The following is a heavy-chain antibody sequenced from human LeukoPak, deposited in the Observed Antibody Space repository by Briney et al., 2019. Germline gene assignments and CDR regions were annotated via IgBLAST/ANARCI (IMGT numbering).Heavy chain of an antibody. CDR3: ARGLVDYYDSSGYYLERYNWFDP. V-gene: IGHV1-8*01. CDR1: GYTFTSYD. Sequence: GASVKVSCKASGYTFTSYDINWVRQATGQGLEWMGWMNPNSGNTGYAQKFQGRVTMTRNTSISTAYMELSSLRSEDTAVYYCARGLVDYYDSSGYYLERYNWFDPWGQGTLVTVSS. D-gene: IGHD3-22*01. CDR2: MNPNSGNT. J-gene: IGHJ5*02.